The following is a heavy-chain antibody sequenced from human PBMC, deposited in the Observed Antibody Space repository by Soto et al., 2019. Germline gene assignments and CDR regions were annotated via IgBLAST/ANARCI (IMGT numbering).Heavy chain of an antibody. CDR1: GGSISSNY. Sequence: SETLSLTCTVSGGSISSNYWSWIRQPPGKGLEWIGYIYYSGSTNYNSSLKSRVTISVHTSKNQFSLKLTSVTAADTAVYYCARIDPPLMLAWFDPWGQGTLVTVSS. CDR3: ARIDPPLMLAWFDP. CDR2: IYYSGST. D-gene: IGHD2-8*01. V-gene: IGHV4-59*01. J-gene: IGHJ5*02.